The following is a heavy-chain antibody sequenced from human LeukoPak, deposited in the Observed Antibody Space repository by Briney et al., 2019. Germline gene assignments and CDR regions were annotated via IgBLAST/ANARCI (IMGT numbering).Heavy chain of an antibody. CDR2: IFYRGST. J-gene: IGHJ3*02. V-gene: IGHV4-39*01. D-gene: IGHD4-23*01. Sequence: SGTLSLTCTVSSGSISSSSSYWGWIRQPPGKGLEWIGSIFYRGSTYYNPSLKSRVTISIDTSKNQFSLKLSSVTAADTAVYYCARHKSWWELHAFDIWGQGTLVTVSS. CDR1: SGSISSSSSY. CDR3: ARHKSWWELHAFDI.